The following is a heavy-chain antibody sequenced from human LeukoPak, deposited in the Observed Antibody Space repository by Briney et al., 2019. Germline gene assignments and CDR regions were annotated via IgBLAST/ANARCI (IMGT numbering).Heavy chain of an antibody. D-gene: IGHD4-23*01. J-gene: IGHJ4*02. CDR3: ARGSNSVAY. CDR2: ISHSGDP. Sequence: NPSETLSLTCAVYGGSFSDSYWSWIRPPPGEGLEWVGEISHSGDPNYNPSLKSRVTISLGAAKNQFSLNLSSVTAADTAVYYCARGSNSVAYWGQGTLVTVSS. V-gene: IGHV4-34*01. CDR1: GGSFSDSY.